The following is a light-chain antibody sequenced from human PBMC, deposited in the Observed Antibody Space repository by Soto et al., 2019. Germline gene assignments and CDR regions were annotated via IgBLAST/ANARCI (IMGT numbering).Light chain of an antibody. CDR1: QSVSSSY. J-gene: IGKJ5*01. CDR2: GAS. V-gene: IGKV3-20*01. Sequence: EIVLTQPPGTLSLSPGERATLSCRASQSVSSSYLTWYQQIPGQAPRLLIYGASSRATGIPDRFSGSRSSTYFTTTISRLEAEDYAVYYCQQYCSSPPITFGRGTRLEIK. CDR3: QQYCSSPPIT.